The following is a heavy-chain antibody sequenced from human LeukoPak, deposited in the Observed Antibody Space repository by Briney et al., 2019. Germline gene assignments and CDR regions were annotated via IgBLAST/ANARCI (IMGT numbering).Heavy chain of an antibody. CDR2: IYSGGST. CDR1: GFTVSSNY. D-gene: IGHD3-22*01. J-gene: IGHJ6*02. CDR3: ATLDSSAYYAYYYYYGMDV. V-gene: IGHV3-53*01. Sequence: GGSLRLFCAASGFTVSSNYMSWVRQAPGKGLEWVSIIYSGGSTYYADSVKGRFTISRDNSKNTLYLQMNSLRAEDTAVYYCATLDSSAYYAYYYYYGMDVWGQGTTVTVSS.